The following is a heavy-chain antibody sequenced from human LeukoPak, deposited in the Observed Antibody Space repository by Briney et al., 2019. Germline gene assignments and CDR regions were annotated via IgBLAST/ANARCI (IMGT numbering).Heavy chain of an antibody. V-gene: IGHV4-4*07. CDR1: GGSISSYY. Sequence: SETLSLTCTVSGGSISSYYWSWIRQPAGKGLEWIGRIYTSGSTNYNPSLKSRVTISVDTSKNQFSLKLSSVTAADTAVYYCASEGIAVAGIDYWGQGTLVTVSS. CDR3: ASEGIAVAGIDY. J-gene: IGHJ4*02. CDR2: IYTSGST. D-gene: IGHD6-19*01.